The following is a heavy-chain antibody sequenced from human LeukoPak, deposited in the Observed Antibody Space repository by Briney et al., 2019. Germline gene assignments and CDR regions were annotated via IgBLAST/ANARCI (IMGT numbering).Heavy chain of an antibody. J-gene: IGHJ4*02. V-gene: IGHV3-66*01. CDR1: GFTVGSNY. CDR2: IYSGGST. Sequence: GGSLRLSCAASGFTVGSNYMSWVRQAPGKGLEWVSVIYSGGSTYYADSVKGRFTISRDNSKNTLYLQMNSLRAEDTAVYYCARETYYYDSSGYSPYWGQGTLVTVSS. CDR3: ARETYYYDSSGYSPY. D-gene: IGHD3-22*01.